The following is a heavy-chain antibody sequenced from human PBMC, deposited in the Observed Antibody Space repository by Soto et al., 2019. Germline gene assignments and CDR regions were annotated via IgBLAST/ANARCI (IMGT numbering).Heavy chain of an antibody. D-gene: IGHD3-22*01. CDR1: GYTFTSYY. CDR3: AKDLGFYFQAARNYFDY. Sequence: ASVKVSCKASGYTFTSYYMHWVRQAPGQGLEWMGIINPSGGSTSYAQKFQGRVTMTRDTSTSTVYMDLSSLRSEDTAVYYCAKDLGFYFQAARNYFDYCGQGNLVTVSS. CDR2: INPSGGST. V-gene: IGHV1-46*01. J-gene: IGHJ4*02.